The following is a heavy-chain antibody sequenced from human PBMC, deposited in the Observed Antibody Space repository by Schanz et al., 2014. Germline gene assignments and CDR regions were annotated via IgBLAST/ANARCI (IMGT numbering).Heavy chain of an antibody. V-gene: IGHV4-31*03. Sequence: QVQLQESGPGLVKPSQTLSLTCTVSGGSISSGGYYWSWIRQHPGKGLEWIGYIYYSGSTYYNPSLKSRVTIAVDTSKNQFSLKLSSVTAADTAVYYCARRIAARSGVGYDYHYGMDVWGQGTTVIVSS. J-gene: IGHJ6*02. CDR2: IYYSGST. D-gene: IGHD6-6*01. CDR1: GGSISSGGYY. CDR3: ARRIAARSGVGYDYHYGMDV.